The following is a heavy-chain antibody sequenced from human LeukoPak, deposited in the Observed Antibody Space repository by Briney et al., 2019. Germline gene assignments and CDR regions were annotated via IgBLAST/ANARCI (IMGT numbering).Heavy chain of an antibody. CDR1: GGSISSGGYY. Sequence: PSQTLSLTCTVSGGSISSGGYYWSWIRQHPGKGLEWIGYIYYSGSTYYNPSLKSRVTISVDTSKNQFSLKLSSVTAADTAVYYCASASGAASEDPHWFDPWGQGTLVSVSS. J-gene: IGHJ5*02. V-gene: IGHV4-31*03. CDR3: ASASGAASEDPHWFDP. D-gene: IGHD6-13*01. CDR2: IYYSGST.